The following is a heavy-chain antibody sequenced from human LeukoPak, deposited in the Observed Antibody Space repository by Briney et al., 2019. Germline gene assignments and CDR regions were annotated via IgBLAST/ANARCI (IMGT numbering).Heavy chain of an antibody. CDR2: ISYDGSNK. CDR1: GFTFSSYG. D-gene: IGHD3-10*01. V-gene: IGHV3-30*18. Sequence: GGSLRLSCAASGFTFSSYGMHWVRQAPGKGLEWVAVISYDGSNKYYADSVKGRFTISRDNSKNTLYLQMNSLRAEDTAVYYCAKDYYRRFYYFDYWSQGTLVTVSS. J-gene: IGHJ4*02. CDR3: AKDYYRRFYYFDY.